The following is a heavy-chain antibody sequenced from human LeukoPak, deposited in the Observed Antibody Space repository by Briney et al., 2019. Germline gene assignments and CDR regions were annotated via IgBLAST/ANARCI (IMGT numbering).Heavy chain of an antibody. Sequence: SETLSLTCTVSGYSISSGNYWGWIRQPPGKGLEWIGDIYHSGSTYYNPSLKSRVTLSVDTSKNQFSLKLNSVTAADTAVYYCARVGGSYGSGSYDLYYFDYWGQGTLVTVSS. V-gene: IGHV4-38-2*02. D-gene: IGHD3-10*01. CDR1: GYSISSGNY. CDR3: ARVGGSYGSGSYDLYYFDY. CDR2: IYHSGST. J-gene: IGHJ4*02.